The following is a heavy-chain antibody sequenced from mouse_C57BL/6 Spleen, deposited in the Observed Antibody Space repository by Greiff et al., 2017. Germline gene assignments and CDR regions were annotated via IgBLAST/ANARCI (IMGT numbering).Heavy chain of an antibody. Sequence: QVQLKESGAELVRPGASVTLSCKASGYTFPDYEMHWVKQTPVHGLEWIGAIDPETGGTADNQKFKGKAILTADKSSSTAYMELRSLTSEDSAVYYCPRAYYDVWGTGTTVTVSS. V-gene: IGHV1-15*01. CDR1: GYTFPDYE. J-gene: IGHJ1*03. CDR2: IDPETGGT. CDR3: PRAYYDV.